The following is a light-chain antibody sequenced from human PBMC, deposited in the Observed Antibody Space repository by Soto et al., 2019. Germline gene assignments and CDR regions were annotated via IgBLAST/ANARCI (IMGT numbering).Light chain of an antibody. CDR1: QSVSSSY. J-gene: IGKJ1*01. V-gene: IGKV3-20*01. CDR2: AAS. CDR3: QQYGSSPTWT. Sequence: EIVLTQSPGTLSLSPGERATLSCRASQSVSSSYLAWYQQKPGQTPRLLIYAASSRATGIPDRFSGSGSGTDFTLTISRLEPEDFAVYSCQQYGSSPTWTFGQGTKVEIK.